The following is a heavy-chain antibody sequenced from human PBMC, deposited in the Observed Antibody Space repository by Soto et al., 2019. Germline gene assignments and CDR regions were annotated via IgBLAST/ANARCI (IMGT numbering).Heavy chain of an antibody. CDR3: ARDLAGWMLTNGHFGGDV. CDR1: GYTFVNYA. CDR2: FNAGKGNP. J-gene: IGHJ6*02. D-gene: IGHD4-17*01. Sequence: QVQLLQSGAEVKKPGASVMVSCKASGYTFVNYAIHWVRQAPGQKFEWMGWFNAGKGNPRSLQKLQVRLTFTRDTSATTASVERGSLRSEDTVVYFCARDLAGWMLTNGHFGGDVCGQGTPVVDSS. V-gene: IGHV1-3*01.